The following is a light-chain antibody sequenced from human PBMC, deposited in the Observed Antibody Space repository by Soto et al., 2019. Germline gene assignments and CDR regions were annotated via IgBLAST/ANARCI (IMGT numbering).Light chain of an antibody. J-gene: IGKJ1*01. CDR2: GAS. CDR3: QQYNNWPPT. CDR1: QSVNSN. Sequence: EIVLTQSPGTLSLSPGERATLSCRASQSVNSNYLAWYQQKPGQAPRLLIYGASTRATGIPARFSGSGSGTEFTLTISSLQSEDFAVYYCQQYNNWPPTFGQGTKVDI. V-gene: IGKV3-15*01.